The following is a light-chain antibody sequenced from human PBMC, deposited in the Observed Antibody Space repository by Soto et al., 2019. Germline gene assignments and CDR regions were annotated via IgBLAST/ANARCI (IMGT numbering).Light chain of an antibody. Sequence: EIVLTQSPGTLSLSPGGRATLSCRASQTVRTNYLAWFQHKPGQAPRLLIYGASSMATGIPDRFSGSGSGTDFTLTINRLEPEDFAVYFCQQYSDSPLTFGGGTKVEIK. CDR3: QQYSDSPLT. CDR1: QTVRTNY. V-gene: IGKV3-20*01. CDR2: GAS. J-gene: IGKJ4*01.